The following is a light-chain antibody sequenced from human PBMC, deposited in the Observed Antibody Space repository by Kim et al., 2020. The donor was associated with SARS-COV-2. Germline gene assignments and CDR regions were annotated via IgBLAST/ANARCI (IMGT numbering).Light chain of an antibody. CDR2: RNN. CDR1: SSNIGSNY. CDR3: ATWDDSLTGWV. J-gene: IGLJ3*02. V-gene: IGLV1-47*01. Sequence: QSVLTQPPSASGTPGQRVTISCSGSSSNIGSNYGHWYQQLPGTAPKLLIYRNNQRPSGVPDRFSGSKSGTSASPAISGLRSEDEADYYCATWDDSLTGWVFGGGTRLTVL.